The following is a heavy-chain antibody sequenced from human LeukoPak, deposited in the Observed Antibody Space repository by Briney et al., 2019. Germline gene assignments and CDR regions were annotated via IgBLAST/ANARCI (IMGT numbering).Heavy chain of an antibody. V-gene: IGHV3-23*01. CDR2: ISGSGGST. Sequence: ETLSPTCTVSGGSISSYYWSWVRQAPGKGLEWVSAISGSGGSTYYADSVKGRFTISRDNSKNTLYLQMNSLRAEDTAVYYCAKGQYYYGMDVWGQGTTVTVSS. CDR3: AKGQYYYGMDV. CDR1: GGSISSYY. J-gene: IGHJ6*02.